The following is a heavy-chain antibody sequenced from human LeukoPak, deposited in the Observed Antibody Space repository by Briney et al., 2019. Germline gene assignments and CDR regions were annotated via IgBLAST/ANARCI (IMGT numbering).Heavy chain of an antibody. CDR2: ISSSSSYI. Sequence: GGSLRLSCAASGFTFSSYSMNWVRQAPGKGLEWVSSISSSSSYIYYADSVKGRFTISRDNAKNSLHLQMNSLRAEDTAVYYCARGEQQLTHDAFDIWGQGTMVTVSS. CDR3: ARGEQQLTHDAFDI. V-gene: IGHV3-21*01. D-gene: IGHD6-13*01. J-gene: IGHJ3*02. CDR1: GFTFSSYS.